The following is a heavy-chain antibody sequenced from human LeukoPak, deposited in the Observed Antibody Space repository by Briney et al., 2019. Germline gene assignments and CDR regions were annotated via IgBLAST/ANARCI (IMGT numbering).Heavy chain of an antibody. D-gene: IGHD3-10*01. Sequence: GSLRLSCVVSGFTFSSYPMSWIRQPPGKGLEWIGSIYDSGSTYYNPSLKSRVTISVDTSKNQFSLKLNSVTAADTAVYYCARHYGPWGQGTLVTVSS. V-gene: IGHV4-39*01. CDR3: ARHYGP. CDR2: IYDSGST. CDR1: GFTFSSYP. J-gene: IGHJ5*02.